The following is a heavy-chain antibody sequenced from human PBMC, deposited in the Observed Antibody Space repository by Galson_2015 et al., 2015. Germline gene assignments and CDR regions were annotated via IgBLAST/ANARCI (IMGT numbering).Heavy chain of an antibody. CDR3: ARQILDYDFWSGYYPTNFDH. Sequence: SLRLSCAASEFTLSSYYMSWVRQAPGKGLEWVSSISSTTTYIYYADSVKGRFTISRDNAKNSLYLQMNSLGAEDTAVYYCARQILDYDFWSGYYPTNFDHWGQGTLVTVSS. CDR1: EFTLSSYY. J-gene: IGHJ4*02. V-gene: IGHV3-21*01. CDR2: ISSTTTYI. D-gene: IGHD3-3*01.